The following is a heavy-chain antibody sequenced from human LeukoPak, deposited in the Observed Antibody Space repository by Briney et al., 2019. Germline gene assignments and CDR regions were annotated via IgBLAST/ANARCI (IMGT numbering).Heavy chain of an antibody. Sequence: GGSLRLSCAASGFAFDDYAMNWVRQAPGTGLEWVSLISGDGGSTYYADSVKGRFTISRDNSKNSLYLQMNSLRTEDTALYYCAKEIRGDGFNSGFGLWGQGTLVTVS. CDR3: AKEIRGDGFNSGFGL. V-gene: IGHV3-43*02. J-gene: IGHJ4*02. D-gene: IGHD5-24*01. CDR2: ISGDGGST. CDR1: GFAFDDYA.